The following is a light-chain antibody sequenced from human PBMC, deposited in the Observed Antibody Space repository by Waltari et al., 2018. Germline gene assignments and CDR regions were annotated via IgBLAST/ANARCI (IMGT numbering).Light chain of an antibody. Sequence: SSELTQDPAVSVALGQTVRITCQGDSLRTYSVSWFNQKPGQAPALVIYGKNNRPSGIPDRFSASSSGSTASLTIIGAQAEDEADYYCHSRDSSGDVVIGGGTKLTVV. J-gene: IGLJ2*01. CDR3: HSRDSSGDVV. V-gene: IGLV3-19*01. CDR1: SLRTYS. CDR2: GKN.